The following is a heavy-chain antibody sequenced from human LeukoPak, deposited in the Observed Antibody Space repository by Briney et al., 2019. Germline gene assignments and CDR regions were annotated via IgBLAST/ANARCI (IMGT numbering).Heavy chain of an antibody. V-gene: IGHV3-53*01. Sequence: GGSLRLSCAASGFAVGSNYMSWVRQTPARGLEWVSVIYSGGGSTFYADSVKGRFTISTDNSKNTLYLQMNSLRAEDTAVYYCARDSPGTTASDYWGQGTLVTVSS. CDR2: IYSGGGST. D-gene: IGHD1-1*01. CDR3: ARDSPGTTASDY. J-gene: IGHJ4*02. CDR1: GFAVGSNY.